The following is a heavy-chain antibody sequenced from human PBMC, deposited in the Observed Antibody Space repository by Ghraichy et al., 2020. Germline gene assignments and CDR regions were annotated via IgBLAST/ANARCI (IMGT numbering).Heavy chain of an antibody. J-gene: IGHJ4*02. CDR2: ISEDGDST. D-gene: IGHD4-17*01. CDR1: NFTFSSYP. Sequence: GGSLRLSCAASNFTFSSYPMSWVRQAPGKGLEWVSAISEDGDSTYYADSVKGRFTISRANSKNTLYLQMSSLRAEDTAIYYCAKYVYGDYVNWGQGTLVTVSS. CDR3: AKYVYGDYVN. V-gene: IGHV3-23*01.